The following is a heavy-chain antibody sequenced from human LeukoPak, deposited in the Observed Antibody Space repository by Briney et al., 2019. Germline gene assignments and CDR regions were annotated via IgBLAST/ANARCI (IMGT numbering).Heavy chain of an antibody. V-gene: IGHV3-21*01. CDR1: GFTFSSYA. J-gene: IGHJ3*02. CDR3: ARAKTYSGSYNDAFDI. D-gene: IGHD1-26*01. CDR2: ISSSSTYI. Sequence: GGSLRLSCAASGFTFSSYAMTWVRQAPGKGLEWVSSISSSSTYIYYADSVKGRFTVSRDNAEKSLYLQMNSLGAEDTAVYYCARAKTYSGSYNDAFDIWGQGTMVTVSS.